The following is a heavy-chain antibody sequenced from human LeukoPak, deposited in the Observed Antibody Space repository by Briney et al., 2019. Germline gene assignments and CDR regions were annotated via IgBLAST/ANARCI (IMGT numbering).Heavy chain of an antibody. J-gene: IGHJ4*02. V-gene: IGHV4-34*01. Sequence: SETLSLTCAVYGGSFSGYYWSWIRQPPGKGLEWIGEINHSGSTNYNPSLKSRVTISVDTSENQFSLKLSSVTAADTAVYHCARADGSGSPNFDYWGQGTLVTVSS. D-gene: IGHD3-10*01. CDR2: INHSGST. CDR3: ARADGSGSPNFDY. CDR1: GGSFSGYY.